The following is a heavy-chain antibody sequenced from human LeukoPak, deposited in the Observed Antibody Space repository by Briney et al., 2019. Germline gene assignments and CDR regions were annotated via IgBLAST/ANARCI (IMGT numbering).Heavy chain of an antibody. CDR1: GGSISNYY. CDR2: ISTSGNT. Sequence: KPSETLSLTCAVSGGSISNYYWIWIRQPAGKGLEWIGRISTSGNTNYNPSLKSRVTLSVDTSKNQISLNLRSVTAADTAMYYCARTEVKYYYYGMDVWGQGTTVTVS. CDR3: ARTEVKYYYYGMDV. V-gene: IGHV4-4*07. J-gene: IGHJ6*02.